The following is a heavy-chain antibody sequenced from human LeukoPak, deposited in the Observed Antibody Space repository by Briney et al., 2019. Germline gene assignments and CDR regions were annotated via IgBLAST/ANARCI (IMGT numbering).Heavy chain of an antibody. Sequence: PGGSLRLSCAASGFTFSDYWMTWVRQAPGKGLEWVANVNQDGRERYYVASVEGRFTIPRDNAKNSLYLQMDSLRVEDTAVYYCAETYMIRNLGGQGTLVTVSS. D-gene: IGHD3-10*01. V-gene: IGHV3-7*01. J-gene: IGHJ4*02. CDR2: VNQDGRER. CDR1: GFTFSDYW. CDR3: AETYMIRNL.